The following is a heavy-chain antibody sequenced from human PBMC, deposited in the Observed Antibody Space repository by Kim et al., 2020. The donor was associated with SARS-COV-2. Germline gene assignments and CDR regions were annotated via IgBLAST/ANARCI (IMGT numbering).Heavy chain of an antibody. CDR3: ARDRGRDYYGSGSYYNYYYYGMDV. Sequence: SETLSLTCTVSGGSISSGGYYWSWIRQHPGKGLEWIGYIYYSGSTYYNPSLKSRFTISVDTSKNQFSLKLSSVTAADTAVYYCARDRGRDYYGSGSYYNYYYYGMDVWGQGTTVTVSS. J-gene: IGHJ6*02. CDR2: IYYSGST. CDR1: GGSISSGGYY. D-gene: IGHD3-10*01. V-gene: IGHV4-31*03.